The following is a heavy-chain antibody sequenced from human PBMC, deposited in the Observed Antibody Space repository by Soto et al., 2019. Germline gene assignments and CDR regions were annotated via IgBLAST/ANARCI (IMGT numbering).Heavy chain of an antibody. Sequence: EVQLVESGGGLVQPGGSLKLSCAASGFTLSGFDIHWVRQASGEGLEWVGRIKTKVESYATELAASVKGRFTISRDDPKNTAYLEMNSLKTEDTAVYYCTRRYCSSGGCYSDFDYWGQGTLVTVSS. CDR1: GFTLSGFD. CDR3: TRRYCSSGGCYSDFDY. V-gene: IGHV3-73*01. CDR2: IKTKVESYAT. D-gene: IGHD2-15*01. J-gene: IGHJ4*02.